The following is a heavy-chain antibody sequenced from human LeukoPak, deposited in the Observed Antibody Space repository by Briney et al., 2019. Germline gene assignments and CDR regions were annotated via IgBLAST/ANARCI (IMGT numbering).Heavy chain of an antibody. V-gene: IGHV3-21*01. CDR3: VKDSPVVDDAFDI. J-gene: IGHJ3*02. D-gene: IGHD2-21*01. CDR1: GFTFSSYN. Sequence: GGSLRLSCAASGFTFSSYNMNWVRQTPGKGLEWVSSISSSSSFIYYADSVKGRFTISRDNSKNTLYLQISSLRPEDTAVYYCVKDSPVVDDAFDIWGQGTMVTVSS. CDR2: ISSSSSFI.